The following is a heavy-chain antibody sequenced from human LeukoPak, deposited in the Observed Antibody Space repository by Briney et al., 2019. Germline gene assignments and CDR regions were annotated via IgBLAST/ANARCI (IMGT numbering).Heavy chain of an antibody. CDR1: GYTFTSYY. Sequence: GASVKVSCKASGYTFTSYYMNWVRQAPGQGLEWMGIINPNGGSTSYAQKFQGRVTMTRDTSTSTVYMELSSLRSEDTAVYYCARGPRPDYYGSGSYWVWFDPWGQGTLVIVSS. J-gene: IGHJ5*02. D-gene: IGHD3-10*01. CDR3: ARGPRPDYYGSGSYWVWFDP. V-gene: IGHV1-46*01. CDR2: INPNGGST.